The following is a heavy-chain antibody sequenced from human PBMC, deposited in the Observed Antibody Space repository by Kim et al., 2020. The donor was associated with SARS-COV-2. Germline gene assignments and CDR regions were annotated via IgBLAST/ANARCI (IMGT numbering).Heavy chain of an antibody. CDR1: GFTFTGYA. J-gene: IGHJ4*02. CDR2: IDGSDGTT. V-gene: IGHV3-23*01. Sequence: GGSLRLSCTTSGFTFTGYAMSWVRQAPGKGLEWVSSIDGSDGTTYFVDSVKGRFTISRDNSKNTLYLQMSTLRADDTAVYYCVKGGWGSIWDHWGQETVVSVAS. CDR3: VKGGWGSIWDH. D-gene: IGHD2-21*01.